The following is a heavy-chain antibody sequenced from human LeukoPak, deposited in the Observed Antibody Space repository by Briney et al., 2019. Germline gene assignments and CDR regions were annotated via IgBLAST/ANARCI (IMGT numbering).Heavy chain of an antibody. CDR2: ISYDGSNK. D-gene: IGHD3-3*01. CDR3: ARAYDF. Sequence: GGSLRLSCAASGFTFSSYAMHWVRQAPGKGLEWVAVISYDGSNKYYADSVKGRFTISRDNSKNTLYLQMNSLRAEDTAVYYCARAYDFWGQGTLVTVSS. CDR1: GFTFSSYA. J-gene: IGHJ4*02. V-gene: IGHV3-30-3*01.